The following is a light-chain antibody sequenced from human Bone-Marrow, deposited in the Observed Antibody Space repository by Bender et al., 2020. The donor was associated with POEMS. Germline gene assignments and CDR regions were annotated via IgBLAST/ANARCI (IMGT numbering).Light chain of an antibody. Sequence: QSVLTQPPSASGTPGQRVTISCSGSNSNIGTNAVNWYQQFPGTAPKLLIYSDNQRPSGVPYRFYAFKSGTSASLAINGLQSEDEADYYCAAGDAGLSGGVFGGGTKLTVL. CDR2: SDN. CDR3: AAGDAGLSGGV. J-gene: IGLJ3*02. V-gene: IGLV1-44*01. CDR1: NSNIGTNA.